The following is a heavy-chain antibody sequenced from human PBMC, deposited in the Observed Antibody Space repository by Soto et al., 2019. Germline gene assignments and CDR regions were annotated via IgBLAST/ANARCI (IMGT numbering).Heavy chain of an antibody. CDR3: AHSATVSGYSGYENFDY. CDR1: GFSLSTSGVG. Sequence: SGPTLVNPTQTLTLTCTFSGFSLSTSGVGVGWIRQPPGKALEWLALIYWDDDKRYSPSLKSRPTITKDTSKNQVVLTMTNMDPVDTATYYCAHSATVSGYSGYENFDYWGQGTLVTVSS. V-gene: IGHV2-5*02. J-gene: IGHJ4*02. CDR2: IYWDDDK. D-gene: IGHD5-12*01.